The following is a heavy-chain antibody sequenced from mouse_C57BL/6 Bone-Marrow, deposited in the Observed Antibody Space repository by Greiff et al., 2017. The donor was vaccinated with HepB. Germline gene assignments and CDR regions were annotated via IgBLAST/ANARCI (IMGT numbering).Heavy chain of an antibody. CDR2: IDPSTNNT. CDR3: ARMGPDY. Sequence: DVQLLHSVPALVRPGASVTFSCTASVFTFPNTYMHWVKQRPEQGLEWIGMIDPSTNNTKYTPKFQGKATITADTSSNTAYLQLSRLTSEDTTIYYCARMGPDYWGQGTTLTVSS. J-gene: IGHJ2*01. CDR1: VFTFPNTY. V-gene: IGHV14-3*01.